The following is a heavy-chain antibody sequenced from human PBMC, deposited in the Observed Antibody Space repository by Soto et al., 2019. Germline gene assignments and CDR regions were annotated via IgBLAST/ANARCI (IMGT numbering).Heavy chain of an antibody. D-gene: IGHD2-15*01. Sequence: PGGSLRLSCAASGFTFSSYEMNWVRQAPGKGLEWVSYISSSGSTIYYADSVKGRFTISRDNAKNSLYLQMNSLRAEDTAVYYCARDCSGGSWSYYYYYGMDVWGQGTTVTVSS. CDR1: GFTFSSYE. V-gene: IGHV3-48*03. CDR2: ISSSGSTI. J-gene: IGHJ6*02. CDR3: ARDCSGGSWSYYYYYGMDV.